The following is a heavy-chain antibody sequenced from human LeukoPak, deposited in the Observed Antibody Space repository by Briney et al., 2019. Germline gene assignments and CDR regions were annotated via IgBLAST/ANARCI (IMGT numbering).Heavy chain of an antibody. CDR3: ASGVQGSSWIVN. CDR1: GFTVTSYW. J-gene: IGHJ4*02. D-gene: IGHD2-2*01. CDR2: VNSDGSSL. Sequence: GGSLRLSCAASGFTVTSYWMHWVRQAPGKGLVWVSRVNSDGSSLSYADSVKGRFTISRDNAKNTLYLQMNSQRAEDTAVYYCASGVQGSSWIVNWGQGTLVTVSS. V-gene: IGHV3-74*01.